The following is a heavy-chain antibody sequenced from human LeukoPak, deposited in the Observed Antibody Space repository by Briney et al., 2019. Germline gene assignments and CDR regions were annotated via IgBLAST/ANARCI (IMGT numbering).Heavy chain of an antibody. CDR1: GYTFTSYD. Sequence: ASVKVSCKASGYTFTSYDINWVRQATGQGLEWMGWMNPNSGNTGYAQKFQGRGTMTRNTSISTAYMELSSLRSEDTAVYYCARVVSRSSSWSIYYYYYMDVWGKGTTVTVSS. D-gene: IGHD6-13*01. V-gene: IGHV1-8*01. CDR2: MNPNSGNT. J-gene: IGHJ6*03. CDR3: ARVVSRSSSWSIYYYYYMDV.